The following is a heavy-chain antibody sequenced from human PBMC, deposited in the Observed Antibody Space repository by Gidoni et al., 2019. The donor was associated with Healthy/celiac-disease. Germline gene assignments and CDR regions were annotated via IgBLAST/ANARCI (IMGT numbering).Heavy chain of an antibody. CDR2: FLYSGST. CDR3: AKGGYSYGYVPFHYYGMDV. CDR1: GGSIISYY. V-gene: IGHV4-59*01. J-gene: IGHJ6*02. Sequence: VQLQESGPGLVKPSETLSLTCTVSGGSIISYYWSWIRQPPGKGLEWIWDFLYSGSTNYNPSLKSRVTISVDTSKNQFSLKLSSVTAADTAVYYCAKGGYSYGYVPFHYYGMDVWGQGTTVTVSS. D-gene: IGHD5-18*01.